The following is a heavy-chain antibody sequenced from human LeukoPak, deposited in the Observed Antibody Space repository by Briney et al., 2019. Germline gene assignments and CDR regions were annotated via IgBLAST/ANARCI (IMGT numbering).Heavy chain of an antibody. V-gene: IGHV3-53*01. D-gene: IGHD2-15*01. CDR1: GFTVSGDY. CDR2: IYSGGST. Sequence: GGSLRLSCAASGFTVSGDYMSWVRQAPGKGLEWVSVIYSGGSTYYADSVKGRFTISRDNAKNSLYLQMNSLRAEDTAVYYCARVVGTPRYYYYMDVWGKGTTVTISS. J-gene: IGHJ6*03. CDR3: ARVVGTPRYYYYMDV.